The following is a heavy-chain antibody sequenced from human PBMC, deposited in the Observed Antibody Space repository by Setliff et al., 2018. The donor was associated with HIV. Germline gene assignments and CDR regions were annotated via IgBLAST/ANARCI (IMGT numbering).Heavy chain of an antibody. CDR3: ARDSRGGVGGSWFDP. Sequence: SETLSLTCTVSGGSISPYSLAWIRQPPGRGLEWIGYIYTSGSSKYNLSLKGRVTMSIDTSKNQFSLKLSSMTAADTGLYFCARDSRGGVGGSWFDPWGQGILVTVSS. V-gene: IGHV4-4*07. D-gene: IGHD2-21*01. J-gene: IGHJ5*02. CDR2: IYTSGSS. CDR1: GGSISPYS.